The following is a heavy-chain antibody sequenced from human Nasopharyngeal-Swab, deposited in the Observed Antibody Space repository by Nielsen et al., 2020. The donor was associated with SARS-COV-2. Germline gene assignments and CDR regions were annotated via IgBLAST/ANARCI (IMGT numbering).Heavy chain of an antibody. V-gene: IGHV4-39*01. D-gene: IGHD3-3*01. Sequence: WIRQPPGKGLEWIGSIYYSGSTYYNPSLKSRVTISVDTSKNQFSLKLSSVTAADTAVYYCARHGLSGITIFGVVIPKNWFDPWGQGTLVPSPQ. CDR2: IYYSGST. CDR3: ARHGLSGITIFGVVIPKNWFDP. J-gene: IGHJ5*02.